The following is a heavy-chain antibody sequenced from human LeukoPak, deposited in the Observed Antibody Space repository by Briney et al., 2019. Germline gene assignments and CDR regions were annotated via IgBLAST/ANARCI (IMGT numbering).Heavy chain of an antibody. V-gene: IGHV1-69*05. CDR3: ASPREYYDSSGCLDY. D-gene: IGHD3-22*01. J-gene: IGHJ4*02. CDR2: IIPIFGTA. CDR1: GGTFISYA. Sequence: ASVKVSCKASGGTFISYAISWVRQAPGQGLEWMGGIIPIFGTANYAQKFQGRVTITTDESTSTAYMELSSLRSEDTAVYYCASPREYYDSSGCLDYWGQGTLVTVSS.